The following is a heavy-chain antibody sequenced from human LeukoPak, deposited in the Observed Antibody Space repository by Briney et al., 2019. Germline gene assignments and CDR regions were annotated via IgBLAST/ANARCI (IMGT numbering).Heavy chain of an antibody. CDR1: GGTFSSYA. Sequence: ASVKVSCKASGGTFSSYAISWVRQAPGQGPEWLGWINPNSGGAHFAQNFQGRVTLTRDTSISTAYMELSRLRSDDTAVYYCARDITDNSGSGSYPHWFDPRGQGTLVTVSS. D-gene: IGHD3-10*01. CDR2: INPNSGGA. V-gene: IGHV1-2*02. J-gene: IGHJ5*02. CDR3: ARDITDNSGSGSYPHWFDP.